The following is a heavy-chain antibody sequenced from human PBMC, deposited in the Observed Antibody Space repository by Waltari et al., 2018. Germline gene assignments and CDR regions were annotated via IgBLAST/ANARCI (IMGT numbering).Heavy chain of an antibody. J-gene: IGHJ4*02. D-gene: IGHD1-1*01. CDR2: IYHSGST. V-gene: IGHV4-38-2*01. CDR1: GYSIGSGYY. CDR3: ASQTGTTGMDY. Sequence: QVQLQESGPGLVEPSETLSLTCAVSGYSIGSGYYWGWLRQPPGKGLEWIGSIYHSGSTYYNPSLKSRVTITVDKSKNQFTLKLSSVTAADTAVYYCASQTGTTGMDYWGQGTLVTVSS.